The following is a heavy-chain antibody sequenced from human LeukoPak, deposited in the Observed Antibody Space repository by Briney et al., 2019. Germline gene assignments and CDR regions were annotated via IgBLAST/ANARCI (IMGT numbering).Heavy chain of an antibody. CDR2: INHSGST. J-gene: IGHJ4*02. CDR3: ASSAAGRYDIPDY. CDR1: GGSISRYY. D-gene: IGHD3-9*01. V-gene: IGHV4-34*01. Sequence: PSETLSLTCTVSGGSISRYYWSWIRRPPGKGLEWIGEINHSGSTNYNPSLKSRVTISVDTSKNQFSLKLSSVTAADTAVYYCASSAAGRYDIPDYWGQGTLVTVSS.